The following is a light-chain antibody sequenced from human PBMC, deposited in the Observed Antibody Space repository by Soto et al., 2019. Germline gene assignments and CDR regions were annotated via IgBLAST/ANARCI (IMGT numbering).Light chain of an antibody. CDR1: QSIGDN. J-gene: IGKJ1*01. Sequence: LSLSPCTLSVSSGERATLSCRASQSIGDNLAWYQQKPGQAPRLLIYGASNRATGIPARFSGSGSGTDFTLTISNLEPEDFAVYYCQQHSHWPPWTFGQGTKVDIK. V-gene: IGKV3-11*01. CDR2: GAS. CDR3: QQHSHWPPWT.